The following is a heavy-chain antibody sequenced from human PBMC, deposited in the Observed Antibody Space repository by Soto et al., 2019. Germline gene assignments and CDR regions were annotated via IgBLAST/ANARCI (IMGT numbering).Heavy chain of an antibody. Sequence: GGSLRLSCTASGFTFGDYAMSWFRQAPGKGLEWVGFIRSKAYGGTTEYAASVKGRFTISRDDSKSIAYLQMNSLKTEDTAVYYCTRDNSPHYYYGMDVWGQGTTVTVSS. J-gene: IGHJ6*02. V-gene: IGHV3-49*03. CDR1: GFTFGDYA. CDR3: TRDNSPHYYYGMDV. CDR2: IRSKAYGGTT.